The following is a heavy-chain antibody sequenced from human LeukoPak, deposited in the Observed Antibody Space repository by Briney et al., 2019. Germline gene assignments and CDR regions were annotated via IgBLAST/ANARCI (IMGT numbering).Heavy chain of an antibody. D-gene: IGHD3-10*01. CDR1: GYTFNGYA. V-gene: IGHV1-18*01. CDR3: ARYGSGSFYRWFDP. Sequence: ASVKVSCKASGYTFNGYAITWVRQAPGQGLEWMGWISAYNLNTNYAQNLQGRVTMTIDTSTTTAYMELRSLRFDDTAVCYCARYGSGSFYRWFDPWGQGTLVTVSS. CDR2: ISAYNLNT. J-gene: IGHJ5*02.